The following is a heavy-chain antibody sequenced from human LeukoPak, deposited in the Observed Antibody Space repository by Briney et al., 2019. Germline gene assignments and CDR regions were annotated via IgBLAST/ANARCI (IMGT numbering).Heavy chain of an antibody. V-gene: IGHV3-74*01. J-gene: IGHJ4*02. CDR2: INGDGGST. Sequence: GGSLRLSCEASRFAFSSHWMHWVRQAPGKGLVWFSNINGDGGSTGYADSVKGRFTTSRDNAKNTLYLHMNSLRVEDTAVYYCARDEVGAPPIDYWGQGALVTVSS. CDR3: ARDEVGAPPIDY. CDR1: RFAFSSHW. D-gene: IGHD1-26*01.